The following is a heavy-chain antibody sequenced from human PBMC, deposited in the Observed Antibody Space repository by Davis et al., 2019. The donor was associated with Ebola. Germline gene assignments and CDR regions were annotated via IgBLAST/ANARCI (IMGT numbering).Heavy chain of an antibody. J-gene: IGHJ6*02. CDR3: ARVLLRYFDWLSVTGMDGMDV. V-gene: IGHV3-53*01. Sequence: PGGSLRLSCAASGFTFSDYYMSWVRQAPGKGLEWVSVIYSGGSTYYADSVKGRFTISRDNSKNTLYLQMNSLRAEDTAVYYCARVLLRYFDWLSVTGMDGMDVWGQGTTVTVSS. CDR2: IYSGGST. D-gene: IGHD3-9*01. CDR1: GFTFSDYY.